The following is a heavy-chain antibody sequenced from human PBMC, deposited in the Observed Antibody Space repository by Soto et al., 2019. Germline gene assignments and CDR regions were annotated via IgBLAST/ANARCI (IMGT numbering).Heavy chain of an antibody. V-gene: IGHV4-39*02. Sequence: QLQLQESGPGLVKPSETLSLTCTVSGGSISSSSYYWGWIRQPPGKGLEWIGSIYYSGSTYYNPSRKRRVTISVDTSKNQFSLKLSSVTAADTAVYYCAREKLGTIAVAGTGGASNWFDPWGQGTLVTVSS. D-gene: IGHD6-19*01. CDR1: GGSISSSSYY. J-gene: IGHJ5*02. CDR2: IYYSGST. CDR3: AREKLGTIAVAGTGGASNWFDP.